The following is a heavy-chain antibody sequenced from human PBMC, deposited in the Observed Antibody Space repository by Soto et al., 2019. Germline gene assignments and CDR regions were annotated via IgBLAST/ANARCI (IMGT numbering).Heavy chain of an antibody. CDR2: IWYDSSNK. V-gene: IGHV3-33*06. CDR3: TKEGNMGSSSWYYFYY. Sequence: QVQLVESGGGVVQAGRSLRLSCAASGFTFRSNGMHWVRQAPGKGLEWVATIWYDSSNKYYADSVKGRFTISRDNSKNTLYVQMNNLRAEDTAVYYCTKEGNMGSSSWYYFYYWGQGTLVTVSA. D-gene: IGHD6-13*01. J-gene: IGHJ4*02. CDR1: GFTFRSNG.